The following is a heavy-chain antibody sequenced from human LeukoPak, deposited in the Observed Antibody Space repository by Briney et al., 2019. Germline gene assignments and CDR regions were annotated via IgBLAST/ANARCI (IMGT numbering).Heavy chain of an antibody. CDR3: ARDSGYSSGWFGDV. V-gene: IGHV3-48*03. J-gene: IGHJ6*04. CDR1: GFTFSSYE. CDR2: ISSSGSTI. D-gene: IGHD6-19*01. Sequence: GGSLRLSCAASGFTFSSYEMNWVRQAPGKGLEWVSYISSSGSTIYYADSVKGRFTISRDNAKNSLYLQMNSLRAEDTALYYCARDSGYSSGWFGDVWGKGTTVTVSS.